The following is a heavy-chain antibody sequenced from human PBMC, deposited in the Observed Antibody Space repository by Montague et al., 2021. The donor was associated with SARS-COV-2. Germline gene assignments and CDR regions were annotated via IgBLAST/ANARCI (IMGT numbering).Heavy chain of an antibody. CDR2: IHHSGTL. CDR1: NASITTSNW. CDR3: ARRIRITVFRGVPLTTHSLES. D-gene: IGHD3-10*01. J-gene: IGHJ4*02. Sequence: SETLSLTCTVSNASITTSNWWTWVRQAPGKGLEWVGEIHHSGTLNYNPSLKSRVTIPVDTSKNHLSLNLNSVAAADTALYFCARRIRITVFRGVPLTTHSLESWGQGIMVTVSS. V-gene: IGHV4/OR15-8*01.